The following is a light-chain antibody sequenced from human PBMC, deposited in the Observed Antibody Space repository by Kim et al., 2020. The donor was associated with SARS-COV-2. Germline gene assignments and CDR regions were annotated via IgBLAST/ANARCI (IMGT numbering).Light chain of an antibody. CDR3: QQYGSSPHS. V-gene: IGKV3-20*01. J-gene: IGKJ2*01. CDR1: QSISNNY. CDR2: DTS. Sequence: LSPRESATLSCRASQSISNNYLAWYQQKPGQAPRLLIYDTSSRVTGIPDRFSGSGSGTDFTLTISRLEPEDFAVFHCQQYGSSPHSFGQGTKLEI.